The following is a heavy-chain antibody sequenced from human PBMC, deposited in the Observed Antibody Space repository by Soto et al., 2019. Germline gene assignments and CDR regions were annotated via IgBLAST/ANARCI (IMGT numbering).Heavy chain of an antibody. J-gene: IGHJ4*02. CDR3: AKDLVGYDILTGYYIVIDY. CDR1: GFTFSSYA. CDR2: ISGSGGST. D-gene: IGHD3-9*01. Sequence: GGSLRLSCAASGFTFSSYAMSWVRQAPGKGLEWVSAISGSGGSTYYAGSVKGRFTISRDNSKNTLYLQMNSLRAEDTAVYYCAKDLVGYDILTGYYIVIDYWGQGTLVTVSS. V-gene: IGHV3-23*01.